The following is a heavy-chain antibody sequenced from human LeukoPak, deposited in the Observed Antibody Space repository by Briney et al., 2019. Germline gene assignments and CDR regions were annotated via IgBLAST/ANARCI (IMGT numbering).Heavy chain of an antibody. CDR1: GYSFTSYW. Sequence: ESLKISCKGSGYSFTSYWIGWVRQMPGKGLEWMGIFYPGYSDTRYSPSFQGQVTISADKSISTAYLQWSSLKAPDTAMYYCARLEMATKGAFDIWGQGTMVTVSS. V-gene: IGHV5-51*01. D-gene: IGHD5-24*01. CDR2: FYPGYSDT. J-gene: IGHJ3*02. CDR3: ARLEMATKGAFDI.